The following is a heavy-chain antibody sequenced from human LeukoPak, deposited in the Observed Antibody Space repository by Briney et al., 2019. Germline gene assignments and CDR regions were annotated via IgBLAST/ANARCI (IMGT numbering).Heavy chain of an antibody. V-gene: IGHV3-23*01. CDR2: ISGSGAST. CDR3: ARGKYCTSTSCYNPVDYFEY. J-gene: IGHJ4*02. Sequence: GGSLRLSCVVSGFTFSSYAMSWVRQAPGKGLEWVSAISGSGASTYYADSVKGRFTISRDNSKSTLYLQMNSLRAEDTAVYYCARGKYCTSTSCYNPVDYFEYWGQGTLVTVSS. CDR1: GFTFSSYA. D-gene: IGHD2-2*02.